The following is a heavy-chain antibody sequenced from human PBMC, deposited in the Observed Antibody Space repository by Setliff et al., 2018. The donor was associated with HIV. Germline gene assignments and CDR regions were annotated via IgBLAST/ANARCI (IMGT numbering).Heavy chain of an antibody. CDR3: ARGTAYYNFWSGYSQDYYYYMDV. CDR1: GGSFSGYY. V-gene: IGHV4-59*12. Sequence: SETLSLTCSVSGGSFSGYYWSWIRQPPGKGLEWIGYIYIYNSGSTNYNPSLTSRVTISVDTSKNQFSLKLSSVTAADTAVYYCARGTAYYNFWSGYSQDYYYYMDVWGKGTTVTVSS. CDR2: IYIYNSGST. D-gene: IGHD3-3*01. J-gene: IGHJ6*03.